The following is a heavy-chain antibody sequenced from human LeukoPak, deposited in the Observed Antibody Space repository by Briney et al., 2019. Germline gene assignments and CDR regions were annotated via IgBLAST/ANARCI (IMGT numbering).Heavy chain of an antibody. V-gene: IGHV4-34*01. CDR3: ARGARSRISMIVVADAFDI. Sequence: RPSETLSLTCAVYGGSFSGYYWSWIRQPPGKGLEWIGEINHSGSTNYNPSLKSRVTISVDTSKNQFSLKLSSVTAADTAVYYCARGARSRISMIVVADAFDIWGQGTMVTVSS. CDR2: INHSGST. J-gene: IGHJ3*02. D-gene: IGHD3-22*01. CDR1: GGSFSGYY.